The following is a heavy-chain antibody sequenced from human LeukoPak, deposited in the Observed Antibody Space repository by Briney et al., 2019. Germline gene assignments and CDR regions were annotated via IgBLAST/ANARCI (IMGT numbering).Heavy chain of an antibody. Sequence: GASLQTSSRGSGCKFTSRWIAWVRQMPGKGLEWMGIIHPGDSDTRYSPSFQGQVTISADKSISTAYLQWSSPKASDTALYYCARRTDSGGIDYWGQGTLVTVSS. CDR3: ARRTDSGGIDY. V-gene: IGHV5-51*01. CDR2: IHPGDSDT. CDR1: GCKFTSRW. J-gene: IGHJ4*02. D-gene: IGHD3-10*01.